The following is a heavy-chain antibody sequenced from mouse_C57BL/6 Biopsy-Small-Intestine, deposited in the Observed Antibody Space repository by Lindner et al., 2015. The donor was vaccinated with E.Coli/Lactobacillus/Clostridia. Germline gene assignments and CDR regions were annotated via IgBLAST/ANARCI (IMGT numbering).Heavy chain of an antibody. D-gene: IGHD2-5*01. CDR2: ISSGSSTI. CDR3: ARPGAYYSNSAWFAY. CDR1: GFTFSDYG. V-gene: IGHV5-17*01. Sequence: VQLQESGGGLVKPGGSLKLSCAASGFTFSDYGMHWVRQAPEKGLEWVAYISSGSSTIYYADTVKGRFTISRDNAKNTLFLQMTSLRSEGTAMYYCARPGAYYSNSAWFAYWGQGTLVTVSA. J-gene: IGHJ3*01.